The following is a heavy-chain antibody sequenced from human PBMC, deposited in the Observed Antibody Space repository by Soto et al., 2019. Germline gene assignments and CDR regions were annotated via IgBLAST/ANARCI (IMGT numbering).Heavy chain of an antibody. Sequence: QVQLVQSGAEVKKPGSSVKVSCKASGGTLSSYAISWVRQAPGQGLEWMGGIIPIFGTANYAQKFQGRVTITADESTSTAYMELSSLRSEDTGVYYCAREGESGDYWYFDLWGRGTMVTVSS. CDR3: AREGESGDYWYFDL. CDR2: IIPIFGTA. V-gene: IGHV1-69*01. J-gene: IGHJ2*01. D-gene: IGHD3-16*01. CDR1: GGTLSSYA.